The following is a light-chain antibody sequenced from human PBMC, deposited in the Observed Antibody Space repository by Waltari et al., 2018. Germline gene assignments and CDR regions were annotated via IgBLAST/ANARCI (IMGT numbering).Light chain of an antibody. CDR1: QSVSIN. CDR3: QQYNNWPPWT. J-gene: IGKJ1*01. CDR2: GAS. V-gene: IGKV3-15*01. Sequence: EIVMPQSPATLSVSPGARATLSCRASQSVSINLAWYQQKPGQAPRLLIYGASTRATGIPARVSGSGSGTEFTLTINSMQSEDFAVYYCQQYNNWPPWTFGQGTKVEIK.